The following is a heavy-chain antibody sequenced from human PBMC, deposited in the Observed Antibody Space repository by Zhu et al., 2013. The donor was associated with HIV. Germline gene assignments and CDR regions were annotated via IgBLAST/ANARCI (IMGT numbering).Heavy chain of an antibody. D-gene: IGHD4-17*01. Sequence: QVQLVQSGAEVKKPGASVKVSCKASGYTFAGYYMHWVRQAPGQGLEWMGWINPNSGGTNYAQRFQGRVTMTRDTSISTAYMELSRLRSDDTAVYYCARAPRWGXTRYFDLWGLAPWSLSPQ. V-gene: IGHV1-2*02. CDR1: GYTFAGYY. J-gene: IGHJ2*01. CDR3: ARAPRWGXTRYFDL. CDR2: INPNSGGT.